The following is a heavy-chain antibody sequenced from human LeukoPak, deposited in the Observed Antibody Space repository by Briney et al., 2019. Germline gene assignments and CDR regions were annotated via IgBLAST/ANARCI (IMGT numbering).Heavy chain of an antibody. Sequence: PGGXLRLSCXXSXXTFSSHWXHWVRQAPGKGLEWLSYISSSSSTIYYADSVKGRFTISRDNAKNSVYLQMNSLRAEDTAVYYCARVWSSGYTKDYWGQGTLVTVSS. J-gene: IGHJ4*02. D-gene: IGHD3-22*01. CDR3: ARVWSSGYTKDY. V-gene: IGHV3-48*04. CDR2: ISSSSSTI. CDR1: XXTFSSHW.